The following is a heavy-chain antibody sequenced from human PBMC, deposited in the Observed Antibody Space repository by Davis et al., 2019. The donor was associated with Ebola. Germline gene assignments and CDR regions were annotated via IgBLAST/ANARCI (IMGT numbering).Heavy chain of an antibody. CDR1: GGSISSYY. CDR2: IYYSGST. Sequence: PSETLSPTCTVSGGSISSYYWSCIRQLPGKGLEWIGYIYYSGSTNYNPSLKSRVTISVDTSKNQFSLKLSSVTAADTAVYYCAREGPGFDPWGQGTLVTVSS. CDR3: AREGPGFDP. V-gene: IGHV4-59*01. J-gene: IGHJ5*02.